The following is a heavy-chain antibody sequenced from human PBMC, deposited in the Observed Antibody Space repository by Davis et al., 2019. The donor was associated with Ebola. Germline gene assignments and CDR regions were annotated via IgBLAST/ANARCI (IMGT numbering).Heavy chain of an antibody. Sequence: GGSLRLSCAASGFTFSSYGMHWVRQAPGKGLEWVAVISYDGSNKYYADSVNGRFTISRDNSKNTLYLQMNSLRAEDTAVYYCARGAGDIVATITALESQWLLPSSPAHLDYWGQGTLVTVSS. CDR2: ISYDGSNK. CDR1: GFTFSSYG. CDR3: ARGAGDIVATITALESQWLLPSSPAHLDY. V-gene: IGHV3-30*03. J-gene: IGHJ4*02. D-gene: IGHD5-12*01.